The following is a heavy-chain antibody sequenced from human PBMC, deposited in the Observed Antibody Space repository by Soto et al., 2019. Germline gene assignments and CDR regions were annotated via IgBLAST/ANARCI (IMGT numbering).Heavy chain of an antibody. CDR2: IGTAGDT. J-gene: IGHJ4*02. Sequence: GGSLRLSCAASGFTFNSYDMHWVRQVIGKGLEWVSAIGTAGDTYYPGSVKGRFTISRENAKNSLYLQMNSLRAGDTAVYYCARGPYYYDSSGYYTLDYWGQGTLVTVSS. V-gene: IGHV3-13*04. D-gene: IGHD3-22*01. CDR1: GFTFNSYD. CDR3: ARGPYYYDSSGYYTLDY.